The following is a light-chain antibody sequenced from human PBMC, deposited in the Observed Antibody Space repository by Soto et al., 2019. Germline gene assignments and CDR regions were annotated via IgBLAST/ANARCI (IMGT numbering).Light chain of an antibody. CDR1: QSVSSS. Sequence: EIVVTQSPANLSVSPGERVTLSCRASQSVSSSLAWYQQRPGQAPRLLIYDTSTRAAGIAARFSGSGSGTEFTLTISSLQSEDFAVYYCQQYVHWPPGTFGQGTKVDTK. V-gene: IGKV3-15*01. CDR2: DTS. CDR3: QQYVHWPPGT. J-gene: IGKJ1*01.